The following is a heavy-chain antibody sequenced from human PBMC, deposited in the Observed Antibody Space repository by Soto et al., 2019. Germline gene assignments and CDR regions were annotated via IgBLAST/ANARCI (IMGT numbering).Heavy chain of an antibody. CDR1: GGTYSSNA. V-gene: IGHV1-69*13. Sequence: SVKVSCKDSGGTYSSNASSWVRQAPGQGLEWMGGIIPIFGTANYAQKFQGRVTITADESTSTAYMELSSLRSEDTAVYYCASCYSSSRGTYYFDYWGQGTLVTVSS. CDR3: ASCYSSSRGTYYFDY. J-gene: IGHJ4*02. D-gene: IGHD6-13*01. CDR2: IIPIFGTA.